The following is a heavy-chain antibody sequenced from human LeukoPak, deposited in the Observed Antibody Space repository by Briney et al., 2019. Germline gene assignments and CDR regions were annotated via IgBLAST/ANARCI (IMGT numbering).Heavy chain of an antibody. CDR1: GGTFSSYA. CDR3: ARDGPSRYGLLDY. Sequence: GASVKVSCKASGGTFSSYAISWVRRAPGQGLEWMGRIIPIFGTANYAQKFQGRVTITTDESTSTAYMELGSLRSEDTAVYYCARDGPSRYGLLDYWGQGTLVTVSS. CDR2: IIPIFGTA. V-gene: IGHV1-69*05. J-gene: IGHJ4*02. D-gene: IGHD3-16*01.